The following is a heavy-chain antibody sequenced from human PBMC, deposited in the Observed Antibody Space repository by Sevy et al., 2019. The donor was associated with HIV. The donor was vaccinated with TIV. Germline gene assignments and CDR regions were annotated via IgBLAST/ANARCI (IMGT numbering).Heavy chain of an antibody. D-gene: IGHD3-10*01. CDR3: ARERRYYGSGSYSQPLYYFDY. Sequence: GGSLRLSCAASGFTFSSYGMHWVRQAPGKGLEWVAVIWYDGSNKYYADSVKGRFTISRDNSKNTLYLQMNSLRAEDTAVYYDARERRYYGSGSYSQPLYYFDYWGQGTLVTVSS. CDR1: GFTFSSYG. CDR2: IWYDGSNK. V-gene: IGHV3-33*01. J-gene: IGHJ4*02.